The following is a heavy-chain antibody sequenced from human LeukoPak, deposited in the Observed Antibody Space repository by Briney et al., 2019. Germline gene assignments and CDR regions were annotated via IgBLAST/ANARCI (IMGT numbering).Heavy chain of an antibody. J-gene: IGHJ1*01. Sequence: ASVKVSCKASGYTFTSYAMNWVRQAPGQGLEWMGWINTNTGNPTYAQGFTGRFVFSLDTSVSTAYLQISSLKAEDTAVYYCARAPTSYCGSTSCWEYFQDWGQGTLVTVSS. CDR2: INTNTGNP. CDR3: ARAPTSYCGSTSCWEYFQD. D-gene: IGHD2-2*01. V-gene: IGHV7-4-1*02. CDR1: GYTFTSYA.